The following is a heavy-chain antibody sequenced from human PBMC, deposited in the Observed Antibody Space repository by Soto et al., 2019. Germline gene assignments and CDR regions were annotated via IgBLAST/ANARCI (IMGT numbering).Heavy chain of an antibody. V-gene: IGHV4-31*03. CDR3: ARASLPKKSSGSTSSWFAP. D-gene: IGHD3-22*01. CDR2: IYYSVST. CDR1: GGSISSGGYY. Sequence: PSETLSLTCTVSGGSISSGGYYCSWIRQHPGKGLEWIGYIYYSVSTYYNPSLKSRVTISVDTSKNQCSLKLSSVTAADTAVYYCARASLPKKSSGSTSSWFAPWGQGTLVTVSS. J-gene: IGHJ5*02.